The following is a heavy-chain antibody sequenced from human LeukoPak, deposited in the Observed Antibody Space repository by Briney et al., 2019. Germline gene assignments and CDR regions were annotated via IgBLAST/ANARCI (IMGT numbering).Heavy chain of an antibody. Sequence: SETLSLTCTVGSISGSSYYWGWIRQPPGKGLEWIGSIYYSGITYYNPSLKSRATISVDTSKNQFSLKLSSVTAADTAVYYCARYGAKGYYYYYMDVWGKGTTVTISS. D-gene: IGHD4-23*01. CDR3: ARYGAKGYYYYYMDV. J-gene: IGHJ6*03. CDR1: SISGSSYY. V-gene: IGHV4-39*01. CDR2: IYYSGIT.